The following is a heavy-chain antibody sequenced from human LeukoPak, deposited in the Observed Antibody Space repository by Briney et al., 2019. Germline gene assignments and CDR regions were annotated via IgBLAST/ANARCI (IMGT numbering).Heavy chain of an antibody. CDR3: ARDGGFNCSGGSCYQKPPYFDY. CDR1: GGSISSYY. J-gene: IGHJ4*02. Sequence: SETLSLTCTVSGGSISSYYWSWIRQPAGKGLVWIGRIYTSGSTNYNPSLKSRVTMSVDTSKNQFSLKLSSVTAADTAVYYCARDGGFNCSGGSCYQKPPYFDYWGQGTLVTVSS. CDR2: IYTSGST. V-gene: IGHV4-4*07. D-gene: IGHD2-15*01.